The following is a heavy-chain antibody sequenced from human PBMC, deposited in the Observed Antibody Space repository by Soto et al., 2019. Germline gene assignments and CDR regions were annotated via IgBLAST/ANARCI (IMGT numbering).Heavy chain of an antibody. V-gene: IGHV3-30-3*01. D-gene: IGHD3-10*01. CDR2: ISYDGSNK. CDR1: GLTFSSYA. J-gene: IGHJ6*02. CDR3: ARDQWFASSHYYYGLDV. Sequence: GGSLRLSCAASGLTFSSYAMHWVRQAPGKGLEWVAVISYDGSNKYHTDSVKGRFTISRDNSKNTLYLQMDSLRGEDTAVYYCARDQWFASSHYYYGLDVWGQGTTVTVSS.